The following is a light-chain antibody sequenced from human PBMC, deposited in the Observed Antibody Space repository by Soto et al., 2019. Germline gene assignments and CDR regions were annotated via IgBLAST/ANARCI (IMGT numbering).Light chain of an antibody. CDR1: QSISSW. V-gene: IGKV1-5*03. J-gene: IGKJ1*01. Sequence: DIQMTQSPSTLSAFVGDRVTITCRASQSISSWLAWYQQKPGKAPNLLIYKASSLESGVPSRFSGSGSGTEFTLTISSLQPDDFATYYCQQHNSYSRTFGQGTKVEIK. CDR3: QQHNSYSRT. CDR2: KAS.